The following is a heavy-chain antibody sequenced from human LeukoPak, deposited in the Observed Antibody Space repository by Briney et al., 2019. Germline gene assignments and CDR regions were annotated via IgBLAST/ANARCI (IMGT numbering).Heavy chain of an antibody. CDR3: TAGGYDFWSGPNWFDP. J-gene: IGHJ5*02. Sequence: GGSLRLSCAASGFTFSSYGMHWVRQAPGKGLGWVAFIRYDGSNKYYADSVKGRFTISRDNSKNTLYLQMNSLRAEDTAVYYCTAGGYDFWSGPNWFDPWGQGTLVTVSS. D-gene: IGHD3-3*01. CDR2: IRYDGSNK. V-gene: IGHV3-30*02. CDR1: GFTFSSYG.